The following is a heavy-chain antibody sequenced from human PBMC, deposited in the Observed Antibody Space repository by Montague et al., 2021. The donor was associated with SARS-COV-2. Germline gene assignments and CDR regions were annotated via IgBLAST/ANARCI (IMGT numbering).Heavy chain of an antibody. Sequence: SETLSLTCTVSGGSISSSSYHWGWIRQPPGKGLEWIGSIYYSGSTYYNPSLKSRVTISVNTSKNQFSLKLSSVTAADTAVYYCARLGDILPGYYNWFDPWGQGTLVTVSS. CDR1: GGSISSSSYH. CDR3: ARLGDILPGYYNWFDP. D-gene: IGHD3-9*01. CDR2: IYYSGST. V-gene: IGHV4-39*01. J-gene: IGHJ5*02.